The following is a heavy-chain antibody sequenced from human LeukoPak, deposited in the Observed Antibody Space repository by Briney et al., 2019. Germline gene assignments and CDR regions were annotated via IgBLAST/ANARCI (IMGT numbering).Heavy chain of an antibody. J-gene: IGHJ6*03. Sequence: GGSLRLSCAASGFTFSDYYMSWIRQAPGKGLEWVSYISSSGSTIYYADSVKGRFTISRDNAKNSLYLQMNSLRAEDTAVYYCARERSSSSLEWDYYYMDVWGKGTTVTVSS. CDR2: ISSSGSTI. V-gene: IGHV3-11*04. CDR1: GFTFSDYY. D-gene: IGHD6-6*01. CDR3: ARERSSSSLEWDYYYMDV.